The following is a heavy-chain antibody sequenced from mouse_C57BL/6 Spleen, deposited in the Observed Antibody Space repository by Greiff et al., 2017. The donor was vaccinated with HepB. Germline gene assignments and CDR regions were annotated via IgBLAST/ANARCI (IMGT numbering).Heavy chain of an antibody. V-gene: IGHV1-12*01. CDR1: GYTFTSYN. D-gene: IGHD1-1*01. Sequence: QVQLQQSGAELVRPGASVKMSCKASGYTFTSYNMHWVKQTPRQGLEWIGAIYPGNGDTSYNQKFKGKATLTVDKSSSTAYMQLSSLTSEDSAVYVCERVTTVAYYLDYWGQGTTLTVSS. J-gene: IGHJ2*01. CDR2: IYPGNGDT. CDR3: ERVTTVAYYLDY.